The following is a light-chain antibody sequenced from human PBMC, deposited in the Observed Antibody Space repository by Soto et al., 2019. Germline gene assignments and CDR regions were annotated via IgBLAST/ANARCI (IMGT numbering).Light chain of an antibody. Sequence: AIQMTQSPSSLSASVGDRVTITCRASQGIRNDLGWYQQKPGKAPKVLIYGASSLQSGVPSRFSGSGSGTDFTLTITSLQPEDFATYYCQQGFSTLPITVGPGTKVDIK. CDR1: QGIRND. CDR2: GAS. V-gene: IGKV1-6*01. CDR3: QQGFSTLPIT. J-gene: IGKJ3*01.